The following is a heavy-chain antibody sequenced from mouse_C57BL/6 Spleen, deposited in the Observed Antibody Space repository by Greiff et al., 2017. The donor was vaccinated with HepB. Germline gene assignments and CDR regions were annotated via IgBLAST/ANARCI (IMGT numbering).Heavy chain of an antibody. CDR2: IYPGDGDT. Sequence: QVQLKESGPELVKPGASVKISCKASGYAFSSSWMNWVKQRPGKGLEWIGRIYPGDGDTKYNGKFKGKATLTADKSSSTAYMQLSSLSSEDSAVYFCARGYYGFAYWGHGTLVTVSA. CDR3: ARGYYGFAY. CDR1: GYAFSSSW. D-gene: IGHD1-1*01. J-gene: IGHJ3*01. V-gene: IGHV1-82*01.